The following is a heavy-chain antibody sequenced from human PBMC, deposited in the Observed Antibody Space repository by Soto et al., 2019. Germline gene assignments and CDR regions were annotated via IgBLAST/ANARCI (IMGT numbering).Heavy chain of an antibody. CDR2: IKQDGSEQ. Sequence: EVQLVESGGGLVQPGGSLRLSCAASGFTFSGYWMCWVRQAPGKGLEWVANIKQDGSEQFYVDSVKGRFTISRDNAKNSLYLQMTSLRAEDTAVYYCAREAVWGQGTTVTVSS. CDR3: AREAV. CDR1: GFTFSGYW. V-gene: IGHV3-7*05. J-gene: IGHJ6*02.